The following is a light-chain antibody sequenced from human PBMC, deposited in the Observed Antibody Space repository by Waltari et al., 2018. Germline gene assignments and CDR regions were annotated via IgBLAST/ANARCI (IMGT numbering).Light chain of an antibody. Sequence: DIVMTQSPDSLAVSLGERATINCKSSQSVLYSSNNKNYLAWYQQKPGQPPKLFIYWASTRESGVPDRCSGSGSGTDFTRTISSLQAEDGAVYYGQQYYTTPPTFGQGTRLEIK. CDR2: WAS. CDR3: QQYYTTPPT. CDR1: QSVLYSSNNKNY. V-gene: IGKV4-1*01. J-gene: IGKJ5*01.